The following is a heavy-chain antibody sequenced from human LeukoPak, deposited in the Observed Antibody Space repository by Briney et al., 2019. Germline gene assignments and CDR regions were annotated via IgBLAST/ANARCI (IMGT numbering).Heavy chain of an antibody. CDR3: AKDLGPWIQLWSFDY. CDR1: GFIFSSYG. V-gene: IGHV3-30*02. Sequence: PGGSLRLSCAASGFIFSSYGMHWVRQAPGKGLEWVAFIRYDGSNKYYADSVKGRFTISRDNSKNTLYLQMNSLRAEDTTVYYCAKDLGPWIQLWSFDYWGQGTLVTVSS. D-gene: IGHD5-18*01. J-gene: IGHJ4*02. CDR2: IRYDGSNK.